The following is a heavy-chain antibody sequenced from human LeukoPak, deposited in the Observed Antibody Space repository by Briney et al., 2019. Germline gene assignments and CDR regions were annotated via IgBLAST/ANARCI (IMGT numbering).Heavy chain of an antibody. CDR3: AKPEEGLGSSSLGP. CDR1: GFFFSSHG. V-gene: IGHV3-30*04. J-gene: IGHJ5*02. D-gene: IGHD6-6*01. CDR2: ISFDGKNK. Sequence: GGSLRLSCATSGFFFSSHGLHWVRQAPGQWLEWLAVISFDGKNKFYADSVKGRFTISRDNPRNTLYLQMNSLRPEDTSVYYCAKPEEGLGSSSLGPWGQGTLVTVSS.